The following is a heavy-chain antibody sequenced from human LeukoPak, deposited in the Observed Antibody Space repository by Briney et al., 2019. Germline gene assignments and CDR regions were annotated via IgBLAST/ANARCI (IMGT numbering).Heavy chain of an antibody. CDR1: GDSFSSHY. Sequence: PSETLSLTCAVSGDSFSSHYWTWIRQPPGRGLEWIGYISYIGTTNYNPSLKSRVTISIDTSKNQFSLKLSSVTTADTAVYYCARDLVTVTKGFDIWGLGTMVSVS. J-gene: IGHJ3*02. CDR3: ARDLVTVTKGFDI. V-gene: IGHV4-59*11. CDR2: ISYIGTT. D-gene: IGHD4-17*01.